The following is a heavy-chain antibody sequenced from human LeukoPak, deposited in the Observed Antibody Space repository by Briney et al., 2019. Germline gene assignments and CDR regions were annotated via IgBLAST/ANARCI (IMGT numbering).Heavy chain of an antibody. CDR2: ISSSDNTT. D-gene: IGHD1-1*01. J-gene: IGHJ4*02. CDR1: GFTFSDYY. Sequence: GGSLRLSCAASGFTFSDYYMSWIRQAPGKGLEWISYISSSDNTTYYADSVEGRFTISRDNAKNTLYLQMNSLRAEDTAVYYCATDKGAAPEERADYWGQGTLVTVSS. CDR3: ATDKGAAPEERADY. V-gene: IGHV3-11*04.